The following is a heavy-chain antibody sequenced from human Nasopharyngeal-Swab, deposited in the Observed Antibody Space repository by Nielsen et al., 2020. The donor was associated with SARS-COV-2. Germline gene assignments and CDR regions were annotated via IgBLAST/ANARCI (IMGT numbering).Heavy chain of an antibody. Sequence: WIRQPPRKALEWLAHFFSTGEPSYSSSLKRRLTVSEDTSKSQVVLTMTNMDPADTATYYCARKMYYFHAMDVWGQGTTVTVSS. V-gene: IGHV2-26*01. CDR3: ARKMYYFHAMDV. D-gene: IGHD5-24*01. J-gene: IGHJ6*02. CDR2: FFSTGEP.